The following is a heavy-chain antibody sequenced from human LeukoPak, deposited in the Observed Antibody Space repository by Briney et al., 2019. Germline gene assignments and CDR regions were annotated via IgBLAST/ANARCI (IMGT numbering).Heavy chain of an antibody. CDR1: GGSISSYY. J-gene: IGHJ4*02. CDR2: IYYSVST. V-gene: IGHV4-59*01. D-gene: IGHD5-18*01. CDR3: ASGLYGYFDY. Sequence: SETLSLTCTVSGGSISSYYWSWIRQPPGKGLEWIGYIYYSVSTNYNPSLKSRITMSLDPSKNQFSLKLSSVTAADTAVYYCASGLYGYFDYWGQGTLVTVSS.